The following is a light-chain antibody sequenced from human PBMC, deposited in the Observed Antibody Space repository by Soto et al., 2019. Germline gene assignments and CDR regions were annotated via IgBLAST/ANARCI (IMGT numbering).Light chain of an antibody. V-gene: IGLV2-18*02. CDR3: SSYTSSSTYV. Sequence: QSVLTQPPSVSGSPGQSVAISCTGTSSDVGNSNGVSWYHQPPGTAPKLMIYDVNNRPSGVPDRFSGSKSGNTASPTISGLQAEDEGDYYCSSYTSSSTYVFGTGTKLTVL. CDR1: SSDVGNSNG. J-gene: IGLJ1*01. CDR2: DVN.